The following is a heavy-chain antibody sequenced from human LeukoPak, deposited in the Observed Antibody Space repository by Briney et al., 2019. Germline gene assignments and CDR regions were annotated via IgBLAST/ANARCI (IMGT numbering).Heavy chain of an antibody. CDR2: IRCDGSNK. V-gene: IGHV3-30*02. Sequence: GGSLRLSCAASGFTFSSYGMHWVRQAPGKGLEWVAFIRCDGSNKYYADSVKGRFTISRDNSRNTLYLQMNSLRAEDTAVYYCAKNIAKYYYDSSGGYWGQGTLVTVSS. CDR3: AKNIAKYYYDSSGGY. J-gene: IGHJ4*02. D-gene: IGHD3-22*01. CDR1: GFTFSSYG.